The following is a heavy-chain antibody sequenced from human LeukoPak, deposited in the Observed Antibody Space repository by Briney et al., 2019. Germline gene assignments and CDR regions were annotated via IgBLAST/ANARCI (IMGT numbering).Heavy chain of an antibody. V-gene: IGHV4-39*07. J-gene: IGHJ2*01. Sequence: NPSETLSLTCTVSGGSISSSSYYWGWIRQPPGKGLEWIGSIYYSGSTYYNPSLKSRVTISVDTSKNQFSLKLSSVTAADTAVYYCASATRPNYYDSSGYSGQGYFDLWGRGTLVTVSS. CDR3: ASATRPNYYDSSGYSGQGYFDL. CDR2: IYYSGST. CDR1: GGSISSSSYY. D-gene: IGHD3-22*01.